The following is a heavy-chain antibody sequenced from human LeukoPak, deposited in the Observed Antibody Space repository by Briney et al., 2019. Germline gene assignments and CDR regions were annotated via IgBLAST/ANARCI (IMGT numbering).Heavy chain of an antibody. J-gene: IGHJ4*02. Sequence: SETLSLTCTVSGGSISSYYWSWIRQPAGKGLEWIWRIYTSGSTNYNPSLKNRVTISVDTSKNQFSLKLSSVTAADTAVYYCARLAAAGKLWNRESYFDYWGQGTLVTVSS. D-gene: IGHD6-13*01. CDR2: IYTSGST. CDR3: ARLAAAGKLWNRESYFDY. V-gene: IGHV4-4*07. CDR1: GGSISSYY.